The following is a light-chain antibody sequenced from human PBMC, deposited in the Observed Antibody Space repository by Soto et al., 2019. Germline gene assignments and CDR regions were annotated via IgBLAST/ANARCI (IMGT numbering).Light chain of an antibody. V-gene: IGLV1-44*01. CDR3: AAWDDTLNGHWV. CDR1: TSNIGSNS. J-gene: IGLJ3*02. Sequence: QSVLTQPPSASGTPGQRVTISCSGSTSNIGSNSVNWYQQVPGTAPKLLIDSNNQRPSGIPDRFSASKSGTSAFLAISRLRSEDESYYYCAAWDDTLNGHWVFGGGTKLTVL. CDR2: SNN.